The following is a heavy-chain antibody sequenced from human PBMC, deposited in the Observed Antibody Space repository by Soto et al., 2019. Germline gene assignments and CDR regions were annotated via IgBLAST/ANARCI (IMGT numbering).Heavy chain of an antibody. V-gene: IGHV4-30-4*01. Sequence: SETLSLTCTVSGGSISSGDYYWSWIRQPPGKGLEWIGYIYYSGSTCYNPSLKSRVTISVDTSKNQFSLKLSSVTAADTAVYYCARLGTYDFWSGYPEYNWFDPWGQETLVTVSS. CDR3: ARLGTYDFWSGYPEYNWFDP. J-gene: IGHJ5*02. CDR1: GGSISSGDYY. CDR2: IYYSGST. D-gene: IGHD3-3*01.